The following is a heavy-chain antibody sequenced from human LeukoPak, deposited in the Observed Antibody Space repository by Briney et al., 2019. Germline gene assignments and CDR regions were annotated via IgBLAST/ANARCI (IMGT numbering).Heavy chain of an antibody. CDR1: GFMFSSYA. CDR3: AKGPFGYDVVRGVVIPWDY. J-gene: IGHJ4*02. Sequence: GGSLRLTCAASGFMFSSYAMSWVRQAPGKGLEWISATSDSGGSTYYADSVKGRFTISRDNSKDTLYLQMNSLRAEDTAVYYCAKGPFGYDVVRGVVIPWDYWGQGTLVTVSS. V-gene: IGHV3-23*01. CDR2: TSDSGGST. D-gene: IGHD3-10*01.